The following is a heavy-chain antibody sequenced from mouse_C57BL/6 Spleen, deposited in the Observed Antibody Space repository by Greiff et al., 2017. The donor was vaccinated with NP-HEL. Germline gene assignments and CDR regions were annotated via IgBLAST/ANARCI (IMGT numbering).Heavy chain of an antibody. D-gene: IGHD1-1*01. V-gene: IGHV1-80*01. CDR3: ARGITTVVAKGGDY. CDR2: IYPGDGDT. J-gene: IGHJ2*01. Sequence: QVQLQQSGAELVKPGASVKISCKTSGYAFSNYWMNWVKQRPGKGLEWIGQIYPGDGDTNYNGKFKGKATLTADKSSSTAYMQLSSLTSEDSAVDFCARGITTVVAKGGDYWGQGTTLTVSS. CDR1: GYAFSNYW.